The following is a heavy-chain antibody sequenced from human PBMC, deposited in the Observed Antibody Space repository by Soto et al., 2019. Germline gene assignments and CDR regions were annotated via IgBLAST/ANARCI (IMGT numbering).Heavy chain of an antibody. Sequence: PSETLSLTCTVSNYSISSGYYWGWIRQSPGEGLEWIVSMYHSGTTYYNPSLKSRVTISIDTSKNQFSLKLTSVTSAATAVYFCARVAFGPIDYWGQGTLVTVSS. V-gene: IGHV4-38-2*02. CDR1: NYSISSGYY. CDR3: ARVAFGPIDY. J-gene: IGHJ4*02. D-gene: IGHD3-16*01. CDR2: MYHSGTT.